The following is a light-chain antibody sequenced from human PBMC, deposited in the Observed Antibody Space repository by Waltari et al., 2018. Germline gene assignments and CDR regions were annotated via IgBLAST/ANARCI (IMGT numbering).Light chain of an antibody. J-gene: IGLJ2*01. Sequence: QLVLTQSPSASASLGASVKLTCTLSSGHSSYALAWPQQQPGKGPRYLMKLNSDGSQSKGDGIPDRFSGSSSGAERYLTISSLQSEDEADYYCQTWGTGMGVFGGGTKLTVL. CDR3: QTWGTGMGV. CDR1: SGHSSYA. V-gene: IGLV4-69*01. CDR2: LNSDGSQ.